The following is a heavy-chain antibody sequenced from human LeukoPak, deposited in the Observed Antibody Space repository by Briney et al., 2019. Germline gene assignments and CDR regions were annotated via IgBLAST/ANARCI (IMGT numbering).Heavy chain of an antibody. J-gene: IGHJ4*02. Sequence: PGGSLRLSCAASGFTFSSYGMAWVRQAPRKGLEWVSDISGGGIRTDYADSVKGRFTISRDNAKNSLYLQMNSLRAEDTAIYYCATYRQVLLPFESWGQGTLVTVSS. CDR1: GFTFSSYG. D-gene: IGHD2-8*02. V-gene: IGHV3-23*01. CDR3: ATYRQVLLPFES. CDR2: ISGGGIRT.